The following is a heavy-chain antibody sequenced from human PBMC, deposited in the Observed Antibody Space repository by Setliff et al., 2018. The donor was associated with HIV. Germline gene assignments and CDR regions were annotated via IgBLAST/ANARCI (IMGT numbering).Heavy chain of an antibody. D-gene: IGHD3-10*01. Sequence: SETLSLTCSVSGDSISRNNYHWGWIRQAPGKGLEWIGSISNSGTAYYNPSLKSRVSLSVDTSKNAISLKLSSVTAADTAVYYCARGVDYYGSGIGSPWGQGTLVTVSS. CDR2: ISNSGTA. J-gene: IGHJ5*02. CDR1: GDSISRNNYH. V-gene: IGHV4-39*02. CDR3: ARGVDYYGSGIGSP.